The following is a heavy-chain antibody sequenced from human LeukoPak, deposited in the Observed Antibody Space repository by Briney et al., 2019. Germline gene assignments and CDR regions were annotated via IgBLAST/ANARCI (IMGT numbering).Heavy chain of an antibody. CDR3: AKSNGYGLIDI. J-gene: IGHJ3*02. V-gene: IGHV4-4*07. CDR2: IYTSGST. CDR1: GGSVSSSY. Sequence: SETLSLTCTVSGGSVSSSYWSWIRQPPGKGLEWIGRIYTSGSTNYNPSLKSRVTISLDTSRNQFSLKLNSVTAADTAVYYCAKSNGYGLIDIWGQGTMVTVSS. D-gene: IGHD3-10*01.